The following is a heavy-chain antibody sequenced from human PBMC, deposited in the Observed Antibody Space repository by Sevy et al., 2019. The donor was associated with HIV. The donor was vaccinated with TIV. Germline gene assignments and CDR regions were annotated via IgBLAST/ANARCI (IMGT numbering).Heavy chain of an antibody. V-gene: IGHV3-33*08. CDR2: IWSDGTNK. D-gene: IGHD5-18*01. CDR1: GFTFTNYG. Sequence: GGSLRLSCAASGFTFTNYGMHWVRQAPGKGLEWVAVIWSDGTNKYYADSVKGRFTISRDDSKNTLYLQMNSLRTEDTAVYYCARGSNGNSNEPAPGSWGQGTLVTVSS. CDR3: ARGSNGNSNEPAPGS. J-gene: IGHJ5*02.